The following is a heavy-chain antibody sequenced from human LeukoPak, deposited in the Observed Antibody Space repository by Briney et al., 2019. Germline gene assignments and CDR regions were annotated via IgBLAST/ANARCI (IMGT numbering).Heavy chain of an antibody. CDR2: ISSSGNTT. CDR3: AKGRGWEASYYYYYMDV. CDR1: GFTFSDYY. D-gene: IGHD1-26*01. Sequence: GGSLRLSCAASGFTFSDYYMSWIRQAPGKGLECISYISSSGNTTYYADSVKGRFTISRDKSKNTLYLQMNSLRAEDTAVYYCAKGRGWEASYYYYYMDVWGKGTTVTISS. V-gene: IGHV3-11*04. J-gene: IGHJ6*03.